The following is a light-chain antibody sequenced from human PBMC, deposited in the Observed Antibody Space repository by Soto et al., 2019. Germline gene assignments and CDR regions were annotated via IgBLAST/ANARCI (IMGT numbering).Light chain of an antibody. Sequence: EIVLTQSPATLSLSPGERPTLSCSASQSVSSYLAWYQQKPGQAPRPLIYDASNRATGIPARFSGSGSGTDFTLTISSLEPEDFAVYYCQQRNNWPPEITFGQGTRLEIK. CDR3: QQRNNWPPEIT. V-gene: IGKV3-11*01. J-gene: IGKJ5*01. CDR2: DAS. CDR1: QSVSSY.